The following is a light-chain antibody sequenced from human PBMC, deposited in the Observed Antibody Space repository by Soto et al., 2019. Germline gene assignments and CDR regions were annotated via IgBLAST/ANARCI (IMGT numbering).Light chain of an antibody. CDR3: QESYSTS. CDR2: VAS. CDR1: QYISTY. J-gene: IGKJ1*01. Sequence: DIQMTQSQYALAVTVGERGNITCRASQYISTYLNWYQQKPVKAPKLLIYVASNLQIGVPSRFSGSGSGTDFTLTISSLQPEDIATYYCQESYSTSCGQGTKVDI. V-gene: IGKV1-39*01.